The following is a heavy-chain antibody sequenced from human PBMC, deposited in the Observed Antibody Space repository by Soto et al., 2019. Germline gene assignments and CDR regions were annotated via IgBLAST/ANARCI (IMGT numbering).Heavy chain of an antibody. D-gene: IGHD2-21*02. J-gene: IGHJ6*02. Sequence: QLLESGPGLVKPSETLSLTCTVSGGSISSGSFYWGWIRQPPGKGLEWIGSINYSRSTYQNPSLKSRVTISVDTSKNQFFLKLSSVTAADTAVYYCARHGYCGGDCYLLYQYYGMDVWGQGTTVTVSS. V-gene: IGHV4-39*01. CDR2: INYSRST. CDR1: GGSISSGSFY. CDR3: ARHGYCGGDCYLLYQYYGMDV.